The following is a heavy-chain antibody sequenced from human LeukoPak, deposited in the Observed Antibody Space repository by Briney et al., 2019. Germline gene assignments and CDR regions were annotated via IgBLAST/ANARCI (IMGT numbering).Heavy chain of an antibody. J-gene: IGHJ2*01. CDR2: IYYSGST. Sequence: KPSETLSPTCTVSGGSISSYYWGWIRQPPGKGLELIGYIYYSGSTNYSPSLKSRLTISVDTSKNQFSLKLSSVTAADTAVYYCARTYGSSGLGYFDLWGRGTLVTVSS. CDR1: GGSISSYY. V-gene: IGHV4-59*01. D-gene: IGHD6-13*01. CDR3: ARTYGSSGLGYFDL.